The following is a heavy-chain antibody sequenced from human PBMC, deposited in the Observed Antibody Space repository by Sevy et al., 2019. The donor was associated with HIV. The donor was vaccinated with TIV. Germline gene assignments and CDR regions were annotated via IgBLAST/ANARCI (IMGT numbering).Heavy chain of an antibody. CDR1: GGSISSGGYY. D-gene: IGHD3-10*01. V-gene: IGHV4-31*03. CDR3: ARNFYYDSGRYFRPFDY. Sequence: SETLFLTCTVSGGSISSGGYYWNWIRQHPEKGLEWIGYSHYSGSTYYNPSLKSRVTISVDTSKNHFSLKLTSVTAADTAVYYCARNFYYDSGRYFRPFDYWGQGTLVTVSS. J-gene: IGHJ4*02. CDR2: SHYSGST.